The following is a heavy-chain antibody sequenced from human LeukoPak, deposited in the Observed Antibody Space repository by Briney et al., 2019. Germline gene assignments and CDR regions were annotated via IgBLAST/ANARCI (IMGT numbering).Heavy chain of an antibody. V-gene: IGHV3-48*01. J-gene: IGHJ4*02. Sequence: GGSLRLSCAASGFTFSSYSMNWVRQAPGKGLEWVSYISSSSSTIYYADSVKGRFTISRDNAKSSLYLQMNSLRAEDTAVYYCARAGRGGDGYKDFDYWGQGTLVTVSS. CDR1: GFTFSSYS. CDR2: ISSSSSTI. D-gene: IGHD5-24*01. CDR3: ARAGRGGDGYKDFDY.